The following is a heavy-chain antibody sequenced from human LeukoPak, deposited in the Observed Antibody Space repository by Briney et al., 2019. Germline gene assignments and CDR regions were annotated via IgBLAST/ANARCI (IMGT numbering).Heavy chain of an antibody. CDR1: GGSISSYY. CDR2: IYYSGST. Sequence: PSETLSLTCTVSGGSISSYYWSWIRQPPGKGLEWIGYIYYSGSTNYNPSLKSRVTISVDTSKNQFSLKLSSVTAADTAVYYCARGVLADDTDEYRGHYYFDYWGQGTLVTVSS. V-gene: IGHV4-59*01. CDR3: ARGVLADDTDEYRGHYYFDY. D-gene: IGHD2/OR15-2a*01. J-gene: IGHJ4*02.